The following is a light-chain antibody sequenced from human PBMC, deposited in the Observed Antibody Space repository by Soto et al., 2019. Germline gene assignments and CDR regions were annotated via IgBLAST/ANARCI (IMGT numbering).Light chain of an antibody. J-gene: IGKJ4*01. CDR2: DAS. Sequence: IVLTQSPATLSLSPGERATLSCRARQSVSNYLGWYQQRPGQAPRLLIYDASNRATDIPARFSGSGSGTDFTLTISSLEPEDFAVYYCQQRSNWPLTFGGGTKVEIK. CDR3: QQRSNWPLT. CDR1: QSVSNY. V-gene: IGKV3-11*01.